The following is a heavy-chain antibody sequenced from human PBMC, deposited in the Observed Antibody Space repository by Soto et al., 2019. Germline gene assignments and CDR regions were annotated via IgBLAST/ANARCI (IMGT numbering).Heavy chain of an antibody. J-gene: IGHJ6*02. Sequence: SETLSLTCTVSGGSISSGGYYWSWVRQHPGKGLEWIGYIYYSGSTYYNPSLKSRVTISVDTSKNQFSLKLSSVTAADTAVYYCARSRGNYVWGVYYYYYGMDVWGQGTTVTVS. CDR3: ARSRGNYVWGVYYYYYGMDV. CDR1: GGSISSGGYY. V-gene: IGHV4-31*03. D-gene: IGHD3-16*01. CDR2: IYYSGST.